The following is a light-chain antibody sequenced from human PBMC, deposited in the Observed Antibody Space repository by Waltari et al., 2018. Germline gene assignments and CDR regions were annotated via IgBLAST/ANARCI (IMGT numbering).Light chain of an antibody. Sequence: QSALTQPASVSGSPGQSITISCTGTSSDVWSYNLASWYQQHPGKAPKLMIYEGSKRPSGVSNRFSGSKSGNTASLTISGLQAEDEADYYCCSYAGSSAYVFGTGTKVTVL. CDR1: SSDVWSYNL. CDR3: CSYAGSSAYV. V-gene: IGLV2-23*01. CDR2: EGS. J-gene: IGLJ1*01.